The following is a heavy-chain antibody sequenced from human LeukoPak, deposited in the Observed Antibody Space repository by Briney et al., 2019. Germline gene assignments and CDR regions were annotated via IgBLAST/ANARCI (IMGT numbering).Heavy chain of an antibody. D-gene: IGHD3-3*01. CDR2: IWYDGSNK. J-gene: IGHJ6*02. CDR1: RFTFSSYG. Sequence: PGGSLRLSCAASRFTFSSYGMHWVRQAPGKGLEWVAVIWYDGSNKYYADSVKGRFTISRDNSKNTLYLQMNSLRAEDTAVYYCAREGHVLRFLEWLRLGMDVWGQGTTVTVSS. V-gene: IGHV3-33*01. CDR3: AREGHVLRFLEWLRLGMDV.